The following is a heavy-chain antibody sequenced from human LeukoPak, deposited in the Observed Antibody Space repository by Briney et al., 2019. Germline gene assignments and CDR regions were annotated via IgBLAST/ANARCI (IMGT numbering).Heavy chain of an antibody. J-gene: IGHJ5*02. CDR3: ARTDCSSTSCYTGWFDP. Sequence: GGSLRLSCAASGFTFSDYYMSWIRQAPGKGLEWVSYISSSGSTIYYADSVKGRFTISRDNAKNSLYLQMNSLRAEDTAVYYCARTDCSSTSCYTGWFDPWGQGTLVTVSS. CDR2: ISSSGSTI. D-gene: IGHD2-2*02. CDR1: GFTFSDYY. V-gene: IGHV3-11*04.